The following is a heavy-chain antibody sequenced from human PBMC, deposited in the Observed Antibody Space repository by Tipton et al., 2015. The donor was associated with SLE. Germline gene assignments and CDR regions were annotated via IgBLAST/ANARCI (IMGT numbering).Heavy chain of an antibody. V-gene: IGHV3-7*01. J-gene: IGHJ4*02. CDR3: AADSSAYY. D-gene: IGHD3-22*01. CDR2: IKQDGSEK. CDR1: GFTFSRYW. Sequence: SLRLSCAASGFTFSRYWMSWVRQAPGKGLEWVANIKQDGSEKYYVDSVKGRFTISRDNAKNSLYLQMNSLTAEDTGVYYCAADSSAYYWGQGTLVTVSS.